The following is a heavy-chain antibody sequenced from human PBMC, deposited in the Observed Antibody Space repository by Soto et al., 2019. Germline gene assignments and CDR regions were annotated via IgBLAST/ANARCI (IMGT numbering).Heavy chain of an antibody. CDR2: INPGDGYT. CDR1: GYTFSSFA. J-gene: IGHJ4*02. CDR3: AVGGGGTRY. D-gene: IGHD2-15*01. V-gene: IGHV1-3*01. Sequence: QVQLVQSGAEVKKPGASVKVSCKASGYTFSSFAIHWVRQAPGQGLEWMAWINPGDGYTRLLQKFQGRVTITRDTSATTGFMELNSLTSADTAVYYCAVGGGGTRYWGQGPLVTVSS.